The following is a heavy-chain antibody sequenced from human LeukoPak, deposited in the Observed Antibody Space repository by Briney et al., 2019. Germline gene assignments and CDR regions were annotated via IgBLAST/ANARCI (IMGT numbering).Heavy chain of an antibody. D-gene: IGHD2-8*02. V-gene: IGHV3-30*02. CDR2: MYNDENDK. CDR1: GFTFSSYA. CDR3: ATLVKTGSGGRGYFDH. Sequence: GGSLRLSCAASGFTFSSYAMHWVRQAPGKGLEWVAFMYNDENDKNYGDSVKGRFTISRDNSKNTFFLQMNSLRRDDAAVYYCATLVKTGSGGRGYFDHWGQGTLVTISS. J-gene: IGHJ4*02.